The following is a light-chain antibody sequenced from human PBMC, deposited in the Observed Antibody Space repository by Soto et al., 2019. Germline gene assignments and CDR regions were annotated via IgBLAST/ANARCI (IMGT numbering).Light chain of an antibody. CDR1: SSNIGNNY. V-gene: IGLV1-51*02. J-gene: IGLJ3*02. CDR3: GTWDSSLSAVWV. CDR2: ENN. Sequence: QSVLTQPPSVSAAPGQKVTISCSGGSSNIGNNYVSWYQQLPGTAPKLLIYENNKRPSGIPDRFSGSKSGTSATLGITGLQTGDEADYYCGTWDSSLSAVWVFGGGTKLTVL.